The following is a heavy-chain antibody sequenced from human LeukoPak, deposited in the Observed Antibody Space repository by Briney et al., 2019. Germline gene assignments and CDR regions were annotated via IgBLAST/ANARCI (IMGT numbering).Heavy chain of an antibody. CDR1: GGPISSYY. CDR2: IHYSGSS. Sequence: SETLSLTCTVSGGPISSYYWSWIRQPPGKGLEWNGYIHYSGSSKYNPSLKSRVTMSTDMSRSQFSLKLSSVTAADTAVYYCARDTRAYDRSAYYYFDYWGQGTLVTVSS. V-gene: IGHV4-59*01. J-gene: IGHJ4*02. D-gene: IGHD3-22*01. CDR3: ARDTRAYDRSAYYYFDY.